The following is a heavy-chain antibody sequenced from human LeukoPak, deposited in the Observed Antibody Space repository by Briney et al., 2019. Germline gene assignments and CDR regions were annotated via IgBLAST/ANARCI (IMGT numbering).Heavy chain of an antibody. V-gene: IGHV3-23*01. CDR1: GFTFSSYA. CDR3: AKDINRGIAARPGQDY. D-gene: IGHD6-6*01. J-gene: IGHJ4*02. CDR2: ISGSGGST. Sequence: GGSLRLSCAASGFTFSSYAMSWVRQAPGKGLEWVSAISGSGGSTYYADSVKGRFTISRDNSKNTLYLQMNSLRAEDTAVYYCAKDINRGIAARPGQDYWGQGTLVTVSS.